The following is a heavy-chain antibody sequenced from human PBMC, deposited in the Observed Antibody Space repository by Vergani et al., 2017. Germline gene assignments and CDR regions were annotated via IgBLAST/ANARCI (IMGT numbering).Heavy chain of an antibody. D-gene: IGHD6-19*01. J-gene: IGHJ2*01. Sequence: QVQLVQSGAEVKKPGSSVKVSCKASGGTFSSYAISWVRQAPGQGLEWMGGIIHICGTANYAQEFKGRVTITADESTSPAYMELSSLRSEDTAVYYCARDSSGWQTFWYFDLWGRGTLVTVSS. CDR2: IIHICGTA. CDR1: GGTFSSYA. CDR3: ARDSSGWQTFWYFDL. V-gene: IGHV1-69*01.